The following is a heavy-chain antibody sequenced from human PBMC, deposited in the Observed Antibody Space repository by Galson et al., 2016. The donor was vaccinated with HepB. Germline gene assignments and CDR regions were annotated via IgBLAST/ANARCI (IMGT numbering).Heavy chain of an antibody. CDR1: GYSFTSYH. CDR2: INTSGGST. Sequence: SVKVSCKASGYSFTSYHMYWVRQAPGQGLEWMGVINTSGGSTNYAQKFQGRVTMTRDTSTSTVYMELGRRRTEATAVYYCARDYYGSGTSPWGYWGQGTLVTVSS. CDR3: ARDYYGSGTSPWGY. J-gene: IGHJ4*02. V-gene: IGHV1-46*01. D-gene: IGHD3-10*01.